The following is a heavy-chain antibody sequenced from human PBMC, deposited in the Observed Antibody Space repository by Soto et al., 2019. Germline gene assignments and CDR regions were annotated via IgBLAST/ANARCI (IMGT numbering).Heavy chain of an antibody. CDR1: GGSISSYY. CDR3: ARGYSGYYSHYYYYGMDV. Sequence: QVQLQESGPGLVKPSETLSLTCTVSGGSISSYYWSWIRQPAGKGLEWIGRIYTSGSTNYHPSLTSRVTLSVDTSKNQFSLKLSSVTAADTAVYYCARGYSGYYSHYYYYGMDVWGQGTTVTVSS. V-gene: IGHV4-4*07. J-gene: IGHJ6*02. CDR2: IYTSGST. D-gene: IGHD3-22*01.